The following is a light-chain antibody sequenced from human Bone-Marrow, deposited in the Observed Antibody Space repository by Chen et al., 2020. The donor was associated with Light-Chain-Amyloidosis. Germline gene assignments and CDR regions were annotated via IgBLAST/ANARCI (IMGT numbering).Light chain of an antibody. CDR1: DLPTKY. J-gene: IGLJ2*01. V-gene: IGLV3-25*03. Sequence: SYALTQPPSVSVSPGQTARITCSGDDLPTKYAYWYQQKPGQAPGLVIHRDTERPSGISERVSGSSSGTTATLTISGVQAEDEADYHCQSADSSGTYEVIFGGGTKLTVL. CDR2: RDT. CDR3: QSADSSGTYEVI.